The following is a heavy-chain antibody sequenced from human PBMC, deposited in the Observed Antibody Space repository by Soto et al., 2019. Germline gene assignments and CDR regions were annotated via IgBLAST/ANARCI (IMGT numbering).Heavy chain of an antibody. CDR3: ARARGAAAGVAPYYYYGMDV. CDR2: INPNSGGT. CDR1: GYTLTGYY. Sequence: ASVKVSCEASGYTLTGYYMHWVRQAPGQGLEWMGWINPNSGGTNYAQKFQGWVTMTRDTSISTAYMELSRLRSDDTAVYYCARARGAAAGVAPYYYYGMDVWGQGTTVTSP. V-gene: IGHV1-2*04. J-gene: IGHJ6*02. D-gene: IGHD6-13*01.